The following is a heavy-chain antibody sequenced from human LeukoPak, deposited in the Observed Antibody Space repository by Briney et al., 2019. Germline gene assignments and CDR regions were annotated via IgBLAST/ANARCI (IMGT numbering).Heavy chain of an antibody. CDR1: GFTFSSYS. CDR3: ARDHSGWYYFDY. J-gene: IGHJ4*02. V-gene: IGHV3-21*01. Sequence: PGGSLRLSCAASGFTFSSYSMNWVRQAPGKGLEWVSSISSSSSYIYYADSVKGRFTISRDNAKNSLYLQMNSLRAEDTAVYYCARDHSGWYYFDYWGQGTLATVSS. D-gene: IGHD6-13*01. CDR2: ISSSSSYI.